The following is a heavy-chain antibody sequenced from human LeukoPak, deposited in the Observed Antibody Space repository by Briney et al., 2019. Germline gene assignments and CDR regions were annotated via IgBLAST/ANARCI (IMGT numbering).Heavy chain of an antibody. Sequence: LAGGSLRLSCAASGFTFSSSAMTWVRQPPGKGLEWVSAISGSGGSTNYADSVKGRFTISRDNSKNTLYLHMNSLRAEGTAVYYCANGRYSSSSGYYYHMDVWGKGTTVTVSS. V-gene: IGHV3-23*01. J-gene: IGHJ6*03. D-gene: IGHD6-6*01. CDR3: ANGRYSSSSGYYYHMDV. CDR2: ISGSGGST. CDR1: GFTFSSSA.